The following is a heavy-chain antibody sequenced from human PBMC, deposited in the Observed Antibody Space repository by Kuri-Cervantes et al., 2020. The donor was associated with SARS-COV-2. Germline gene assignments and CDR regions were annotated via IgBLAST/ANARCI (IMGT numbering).Heavy chain of an antibody. CDR3: ARHFGYSYDSGGPGSYYFDY. CDR1: GGSFSGYY. CDR2: VNDSGST. J-gene: IGHJ4*02. D-gene: IGHD3-22*01. V-gene: IGHV4-34*01. Sequence: GSLRLSCAVYGGSFSGYYWNWIRQPPGKGLEWIGEVNDSGSTNYNPSLKSRVTISVDTSKNQFSLKLSSVTAADTAVYYCARHFGYSYDSGGPGSYYFDYWGQGTLVTVSS.